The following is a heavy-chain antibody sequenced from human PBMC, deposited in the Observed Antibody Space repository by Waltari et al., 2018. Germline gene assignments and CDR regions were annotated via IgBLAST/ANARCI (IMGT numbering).Heavy chain of an antibody. CDR2: SIPIFGTA. CDR1: GGTFSTYN. CDR3: ASGNIAAAQNWFDP. V-gene: IGHV1-69*05. J-gene: IGHJ5*02. Sequence: QVQLVQSGAEVKNPGSSVKVSCKASGGTFSTYNINWVRQAPGQGLEWMGGSIPIFGTANYAQKFQGRVTITTDESTSTAYMELNSLRSEDTAVYYCASGNIAAAQNWFDPWGQGTLVTVSS. D-gene: IGHD6-6*01.